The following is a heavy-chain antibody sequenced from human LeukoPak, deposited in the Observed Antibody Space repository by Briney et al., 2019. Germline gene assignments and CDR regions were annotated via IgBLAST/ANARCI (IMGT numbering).Heavy chain of an antibody. V-gene: IGHV4-39*01. D-gene: IGHD4-17*01. CDR2: IYYSGSS. J-gene: IGHJ4*02. Sequence: SETLSLTCTVSGASISSSTYYWGWIRQPPGKGLEWIGSIYYSGSSYSNPSLKSRVTISVDTSKNQFSLKLSSVTAADTAVYYCAIKDYGDYEAFDFWGQGALVTVSS. CDR1: GASISSSTYY. CDR3: AIKDYGDYEAFDF.